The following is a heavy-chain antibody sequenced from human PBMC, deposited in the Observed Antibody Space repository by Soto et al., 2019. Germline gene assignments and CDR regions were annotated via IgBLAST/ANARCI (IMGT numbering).Heavy chain of an antibody. CDR3: ARVSRSYYHGMDV. D-gene: IGHD2-2*01. CDR1: DASISSGGYY. V-gene: IGHV4-31*03. Sequence: PSDTQSLTCTVSDASISSGGYYWSWIRQHPGKGMEWIGYIYYSRNTYYNPYLKSRVTISVDTTKNQFSLKLSSVTAADSDLYYCARVSRSYYHGMDVWGQGTTVTVSS. J-gene: IGHJ6*02. CDR2: IYYSRNT.